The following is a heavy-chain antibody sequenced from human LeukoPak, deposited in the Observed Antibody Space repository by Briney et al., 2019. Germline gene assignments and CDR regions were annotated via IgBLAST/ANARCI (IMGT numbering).Heavy chain of an antibody. V-gene: IGHV3-48*01. Sequence: GGCLRLSCAASGFTLDLYSMSWVRQAPGKGLEWLSYISGSSTTIDYADSVKGRFTISRDNAKNSLYLQMNSLRAEDTAVYYCARSELTIFGVVPLDYWGQGTLVTVSS. D-gene: IGHD3-3*01. CDR1: GFTLDLYS. J-gene: IGHJ4*02. CDR3: ARSELTIFGVVPLDY. CDR2: ISGSSTTI.